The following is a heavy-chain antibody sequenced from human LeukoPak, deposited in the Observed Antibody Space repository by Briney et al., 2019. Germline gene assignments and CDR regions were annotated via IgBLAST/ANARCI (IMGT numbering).Heavy chain of an antibody. D-gene: IGHD6-13*01. CDR2: ISAYNGST. V-gene: IGHV1-18*01. CDR3: ARDQPRKSSSWYGDYYYYGMDV. CDR1: GYTFTSYG. Sequence: GASVKVSCKASGYTFTSYGISWVRQAPGQGLEWMGWISAYNGSTNYAQKLQGRVTMTTDTSTSTAYMELRSLRSDDTAVYYCARDQPRKSSSWYGDYYYYGMDVWGQGTTVTVSS. J-gene: IGHJ6*02.